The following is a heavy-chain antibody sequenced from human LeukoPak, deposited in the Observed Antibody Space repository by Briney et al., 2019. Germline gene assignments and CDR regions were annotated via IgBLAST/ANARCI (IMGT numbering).Heavy chain of an antibody. CDR2: IDKKDNLYAT. V-gene: IGHV3-73*01. J-gene: IGHJ5*02. D-gene: IGHD2-15*01. CDR1: GFTFSGSA. CDR3: TRDRGTYNWFDP. Sequence: GGPLRLSCAASGFTFSGSAVHWVRQSSGKGLEWVGHIDKKDNLYATAYAESVKGRFTISRDDSKDTAFLHMDSLKTEDTALYYCTRDRGTYNWFDPWGQGTLVTVSS.